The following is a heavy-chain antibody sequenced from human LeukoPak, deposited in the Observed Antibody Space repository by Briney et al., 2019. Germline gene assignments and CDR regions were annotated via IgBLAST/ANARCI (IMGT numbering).Heavy chain of an antibody. D-gene: IGHD2-15*01. Sequence: PGGSLRLSCAASGFTFSSYSMNWVRQAPGKGLEWVSSISSSSSYIYYADSVKGRLTISRDNAKNSLYLQMNSLRAEDTAVYYCARGCSGGSCYERVPMRFDPWGQGTLVTVSS. J-gene: IGHJ5*02. V-gene: IGHV3-21*01. CDR2: ISSSSSYI. CDR3: ARGCSGGSCYERVPMRFDP. CDR1: GFTFSSYS.